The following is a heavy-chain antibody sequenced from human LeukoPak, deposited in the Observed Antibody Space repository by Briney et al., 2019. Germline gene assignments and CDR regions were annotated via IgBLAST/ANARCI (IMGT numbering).Heavy chain of an antibody. CDR1: GGSITTTNY. V-gene: IGHV4-4*02. CDR2: ISLAGRT. J-gene: IGHJ4*02. Sequence: PSETLSLTCGVSGGSITTTNYWSWVRQPPGGGLEWIGEISLAGRTRYNPSLQSRVHISIDESKNHLYLNLASVAAADTAVYYCSRESGPFCPFGHWGQGTLVAITS. D-gene: IGHD1-26*01. CDR3: SRESGPFCPFGH.